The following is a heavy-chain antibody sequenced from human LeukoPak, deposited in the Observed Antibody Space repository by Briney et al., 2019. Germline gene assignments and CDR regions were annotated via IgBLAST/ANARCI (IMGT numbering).Heavy chain of an antibody. CDR2: INSDESTT. CDR1: GFTFSSYW. D-gene: IGHD1-1*01. V-gene: IGHV3-74*01. Sequence: PGGPLRLSCAASGFTFSSYWMHWVRQAPGKGLVWVSRINSDESTTSYADSVKGRFTISRGNAKNTLYLQMNSLGAEDTAVYYCASPYHYWNDVGYWGQGTLVTVSS. CDR3: ASPYHYWNDVGY. J-gene: IGHJ4*02.